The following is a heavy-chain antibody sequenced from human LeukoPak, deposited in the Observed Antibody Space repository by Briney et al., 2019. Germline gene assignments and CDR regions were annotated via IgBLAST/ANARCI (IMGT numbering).Heavy chain of an antibody. Sequence: SETLSLTCTVSGGSISSYYWSWIRQPPGKGLEWSGYIYYSGSTNYNPSLKSRVTISVDTSKNQFSLKLSSVTAADTAVYYCARTTGLFYYGSGSLYYFDYWGQGTLVTVSS. D-gene: IGHD3-10*01. V-gene: IGHV4-59*08. CDR1: GGSISSYY. CDR2: IYYSGST. CDR3: ARTTGLFYYGSGSLYYFDY. J-gene: IGHJ4*02.